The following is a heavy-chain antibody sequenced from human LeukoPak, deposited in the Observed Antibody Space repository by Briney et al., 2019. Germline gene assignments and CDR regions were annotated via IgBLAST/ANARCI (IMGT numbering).Heavy chain of an antibody. V-gene: IGHV3-33*01. D-gene: IGHD1-7*01. CDR3: ARVEVRGRGRRYNWNSKPRYGMDV. J-gene: IGHJ6*02. Sequence: PGRSLRLSCAASGFTFSSYGMHWVRQAPGKGLEWVAVIWYDGSNKYYADSVKGRFTISRDNSKNTLYLQMNSLRAEDTAVYYCARVEVRGRGRRYNWNSKPRYGMDVWGQGTTVTVSS. CDR1: GFTFSSYG. CDR2: IWYDGSNK.